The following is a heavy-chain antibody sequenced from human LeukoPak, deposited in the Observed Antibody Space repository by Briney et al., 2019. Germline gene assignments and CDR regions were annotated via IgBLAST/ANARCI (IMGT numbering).Heavy chain of an antibody. Sequence: PSETLSLTCSVSGGSISGKYWSWIRQSPGKGLEWIGYIYYIGTTKYNPSLKSRVTISVDTSKNQFSLKLSSVTAADTAVYYCARVYDYVWGSYRGMSFDYWGQGTLVTVSS. V-gene: IGHV4-59*01. D-gene: IGHD3-16*02. J-gene: IGHJ4*02. CDR3: ARVYDYVWGSYRGMSFDY. CDR2: IYYIGTT. CDR1: GGSISGKY.